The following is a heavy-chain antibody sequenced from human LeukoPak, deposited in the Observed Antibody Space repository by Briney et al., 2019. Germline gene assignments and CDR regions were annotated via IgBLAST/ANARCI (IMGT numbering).Heavy chain of an antibody. Sequence: SVKVSCKASGGTFSSYAISRVRQAPGQGLEWMGGIIPIFGTANYAQKFQGRVTITADESTSTAYMELSSLRSEDTAVYYCARDREYGGYRDFDYWGQGTLVTVSS. D-gene: IGHD5-12*01. CDR3: ARDREYGGYRDFDY. CDR1: GGTFSSYA. CDR2: IIPIFGTA. V-gene: IGHV1-69*13. J-gene: IGHJ4*02.